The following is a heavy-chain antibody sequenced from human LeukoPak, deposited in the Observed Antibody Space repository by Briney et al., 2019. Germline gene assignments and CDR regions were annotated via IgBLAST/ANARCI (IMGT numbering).Heavy chain of an antibody. J-gene: IGHJ4*02. CDR3: ARTVGYSGRTFDY. CDR2: IYHSGST. D-gene: IGHD6-25*01. Sequence: SETLSLTCGVSGGSISSSNWWSWVRQPPGKGLEWIGEIYHSGSTNYNPSLKSRVTISVDKSKNQFSLKLSSVTAADTAVYYCARTVGYSGRTFDYWGQGTLVTVSS. CDR1: GGSISSSNW. V-gene: IGHV4-4*02.